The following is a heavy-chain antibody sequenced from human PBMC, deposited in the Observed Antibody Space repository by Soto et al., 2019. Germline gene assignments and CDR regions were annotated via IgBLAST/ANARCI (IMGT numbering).Heavy chain of an antibody. Sequence: PGGSLRLSCAASGFTISSYGIHWVRQAPGKGLEWVAVISYDGSNKYYADSVKDRFTISRDNSKNTLYLQMNSLRAEDTAVYYCAKDVWMATIWVVYYYYYGMDVWGQGTTVTVSS. J-gene: IGHJ6*02. CDR2: ISYDGSNK. V-gene: IGHV3-30*18. CDR3: AKDVWMATIWVVYYYYYGMDV. CDR1: GFTISSYG. D-gene: IGHD5-12*01.